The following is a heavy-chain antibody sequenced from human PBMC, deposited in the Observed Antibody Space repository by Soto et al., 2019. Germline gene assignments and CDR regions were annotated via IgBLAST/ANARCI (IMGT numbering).Heavy chain of an antibody. CDR2: IVVGSGNT. CDR1: GFTFTSSA. V-gene: IGHV1-58*01. CDR3: ATEVTIFGVGSS. J-gene: IGHJ4*02. Sequence: SVKVSCKASGFTFTSSAVQWVRQARGQRLEWIGWIVVGSGNTNYAQKFQERVTITRDMSTSTAYMELSSLRSEDTAVYYCATEVTIFGVGSSWGQGTLVTVSS. D-gene: IGHD3-3*01.